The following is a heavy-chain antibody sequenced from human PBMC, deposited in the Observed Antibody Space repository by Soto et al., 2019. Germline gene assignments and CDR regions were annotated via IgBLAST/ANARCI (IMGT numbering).Heavy chain of an antibody. CDR2: INHSGST. CDR3: ARVYGSGSWKIPYYYYGMDV. Sequence: QVQLQQWGAGLLKPSETLSLTCAVYGGSFSGYYWSWIRQPPGKGLEWIGEINHSGSTNYNPSLKSRVTISVDTSKNQFSLKLSSVTAADTAVYYCARVYGSGSWKIPYYYYGMDVWGQGTTVTVSS. D-gene: IGHD3-10*01. J-gene: IGHJ6*02. V-gene: IGHV4-34*01. CDR1: GGSFSGYY.